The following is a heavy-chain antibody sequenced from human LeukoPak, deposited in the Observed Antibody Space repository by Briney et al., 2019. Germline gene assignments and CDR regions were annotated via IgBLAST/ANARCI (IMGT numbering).Heavy chain of an antibody. D-gene: IGHD1-7*01. J-gene: IGHJ4*02. V-gene: IGHV3-33*01. CDR1: GFTFSSYG. CDR2: IWDDGSNK. Sequence: GRSLRLSCAASGFTFSSYGMHWVRQAPGKGLEWVADIWDDGSNKYYADSVKGRFTISRDNSKNTLYLQMNSLRAETTAVYYCARDGNYDYWGQGTLVTVSS. CDR3: ARDGNYDY.